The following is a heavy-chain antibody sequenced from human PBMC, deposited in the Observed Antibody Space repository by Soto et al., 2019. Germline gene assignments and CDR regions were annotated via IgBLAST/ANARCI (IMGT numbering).Heavy chain of an antibody. CDR1: GFTFSNAW. CDR2: IKSKTDGGTT. Sequence: EVQLVESGGGLVKPGGSLRLSCAASGFTFSNAWMSWVRQAPGKGLEWVGRIKSKTDGGTTDYAAPVKGRFTISRDDSKNTLYLQMNSLKTEDTAVYYCIRRSRGKNYYYYGMDVWGRGTTVTVSS. CDR3: IRRSRGKNYYYYGMDV. J-gene: IGHJ6*02. D-gene: IGHD1-26*01. V-gene: IGHV3-15*01.